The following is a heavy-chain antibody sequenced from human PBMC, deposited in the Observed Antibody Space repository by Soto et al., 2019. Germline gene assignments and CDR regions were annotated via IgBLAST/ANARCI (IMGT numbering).Heavy chain of an antibody. V-gene: IGHV4-59*01. CDR2: IYYSGST. J-gene: IGHJ5*02. CDR3: ARHDSRLRYHLFDP. Sequence: PSETLSLTCTVSGGSISSYYWSWIPQPPGKGLEWIGYIYYSGSTNYNPSLKSRVTISVDTSKNQFSLKLSSVTAADTAVYYCARHDSRLRYHLFDPWGQGTLVTVSS. CDR1: GGSISSYY. D-gene: IGHD2-2*01.